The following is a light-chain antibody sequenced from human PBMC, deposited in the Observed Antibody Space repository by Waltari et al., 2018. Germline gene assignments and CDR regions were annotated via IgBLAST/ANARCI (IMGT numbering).Light chain of an antibody. CDR3: QHYVRLPAT. V-gene: IGKV3-20*01. Sequence: IVLTQSPASLSSTPAERATLSCRASQSVSRALAWYQQKPGQAPRLLIFGASNRANGIPDRFSGSGSETDFSLTISRLEPEDFAVYYCQHYVRLPATFGRGTKVEIK. CDR1: QSVSRA. CDR2: GAS. J-gene: IGKJ1*01.